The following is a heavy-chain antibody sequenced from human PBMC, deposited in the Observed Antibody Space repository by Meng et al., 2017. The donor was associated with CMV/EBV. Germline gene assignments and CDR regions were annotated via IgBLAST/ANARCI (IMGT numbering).Heavy chain of an antibody. V-gene: IGHV4-34*01. CDR2: INHSGST. Sequence: SETLSLTCAVYGGSFSGYCWSWIRQPPGKGLEWIGEINHSGSTNYNPSLKSPVTISVDTSKNQFSLKLSSVTAADTAVYYCARVVPAAIGGRGGPFDCWGQGTLVTVSS. J-gene: IGHJ4*02. D-gene: IGHD2-2*02. CDR3: ARVVPAAIGGRGGPFDC. CDR1: GGSFSGYC.